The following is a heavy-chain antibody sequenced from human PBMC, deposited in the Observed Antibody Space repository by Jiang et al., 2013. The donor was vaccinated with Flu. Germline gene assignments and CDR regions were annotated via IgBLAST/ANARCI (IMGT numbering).Heavy chain of an antibody. D-gene: IGHD3-3*01. V-gene: IGHV3-66*02. J-gene: IGHJ4*02. CDR2: IYSGGST. CDR3: ARVRLGAYYDGYYFDY. Sequence: RLSCAASGFTVSSNYMSWVRQAPGKGLEWVSVIYSGGSTYYADSVKGRFTISRDNSKNTLYLQMNSLRAEDTAVYYCARVRLGAYYDGYYFDYWGQGTLVTVSS. CDR1: GFTVSSNY.